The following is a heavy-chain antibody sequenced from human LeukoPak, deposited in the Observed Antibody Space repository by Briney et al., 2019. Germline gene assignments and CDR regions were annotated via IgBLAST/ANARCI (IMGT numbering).Heavy chain of an antibody. CDR2: IYHSGST. CDR1: GGSISSSNW. V-gene: IGHV4-4*02. Sequence: PSGTLSLTCAVSGGSISSSNWWSWVRQPPGKGLEWIGEIYHSGSTNYNPSLKSRVTISVDTSKNQFSLKLSSVTAADTAVYYCARGKIGERWLQESRSRFDYWGQGTLVTVSS. J-gene: IGHJ4*02. D-gene: IGHD5-24*01. CDR3: ARGKIGERWLQESRSRFDY.